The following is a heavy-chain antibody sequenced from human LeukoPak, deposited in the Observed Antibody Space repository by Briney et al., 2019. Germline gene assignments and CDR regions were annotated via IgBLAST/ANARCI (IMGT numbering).Heavy chain of an antibody. D-gene: IGHD2-2*01. V-gene: IGHV4-59*12. CDR2: IYYSGST. CDR3: ARSVPAAAITSFDY. Sequence: SETLSLTCTVSGGSISSYYWSWIRQPPGKGLEWIGYIYYSGSTNYNPSLKSRVTISVDTSKNQFSLKLSSVTAADTAVYYCARSVPAAAITSFDYWGQGTLVTVSS. CDR1: GGSISSYY. J-gene: IGHJ4*02.